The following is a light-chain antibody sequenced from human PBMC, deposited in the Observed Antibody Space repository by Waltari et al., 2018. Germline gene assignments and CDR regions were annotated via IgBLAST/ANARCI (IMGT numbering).Light chain of an antibody. V-gene: IGKV3-11*01. CDR1: QSVSRY. CDR2: DAS. J-gene: IGKJ5*01. CDR3: QQRSNWPPYT. Sequence: IVLTQSPATLSLSPGDRATLSCRTSQSVSRYLAWYQQKPGQAPRPRIYDASNTAPGIPARFSGSGSGTDFTLHISSLEPEDFAVYYCQQRSNWPPYTFGRGTRLEIK.